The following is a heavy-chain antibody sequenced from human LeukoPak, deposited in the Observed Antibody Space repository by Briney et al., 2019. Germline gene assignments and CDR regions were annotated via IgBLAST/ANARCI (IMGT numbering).Heavy chain of an antibody. D-gene: IGHD3-22*01. Sequence: SETLSLTCAVYGGSFSGYYWSWNRQPPGKGLEWIGEINHSGSTNYNPSLKSRVTISVDTSKNQFSLKLSSVTAADTAVYYCARVAVTMIVVAIDPWGQGTLVTVSS. V-gene: IGHV4-34*01. CDR1: GGSFSGYY. J-gene: IGHJ5*02. CDR2: INHSGST. CDR3: ARVAVTMIVVAIDP.